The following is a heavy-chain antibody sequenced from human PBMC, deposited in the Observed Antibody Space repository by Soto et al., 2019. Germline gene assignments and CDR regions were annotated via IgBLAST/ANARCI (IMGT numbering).Heavy chain of an antibody. J-gene: IGHJ4*02. D-gene: IGHD4-17*01. V-gene: IGHV4-34*01. Sequence: SETLSLTCAVYGGSFSGYYWSWIRQPPGKGLEWIGEINHSGSTNYNPSLQSRVTISVDTSKNQFSLKLSSVTAADTAVYYCARGPPTVTTFFFDYWGQGTLVTVSS. CDR2: INHSGST. CDR3: ARGPPTVTTFFFDY. CDR1: GGSFSGYY.